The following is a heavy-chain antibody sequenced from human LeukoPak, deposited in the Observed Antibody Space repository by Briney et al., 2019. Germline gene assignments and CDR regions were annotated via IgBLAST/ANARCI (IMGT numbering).Heavy chain of an antibody. CDR2: INWNGGST. CDR3: ARRGVAGTQGAFDY. V-gene: IGHV3-20*04. D-gene: IGHD6-19*01. J-gene: IGHJ4*02. CDR1: GFSFSSYN. Sequence: PGGSLRLSCAASGFSFSSYNMNWVRQTPGKGLEWVSGINWNGGSTVYADSVKGRFTISRDNAKNSLYLQMNSLRAEDTALYYCARRGVAGTQGAFDYWGQGTLVTVSS.